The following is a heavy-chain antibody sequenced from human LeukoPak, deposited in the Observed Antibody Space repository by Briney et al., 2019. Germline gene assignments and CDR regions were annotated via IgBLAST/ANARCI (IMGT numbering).Heavy chain of an antibody. CDR1: GFILSNHW. D-gene: IGHD1/OR15-1a*01. Sequence: GGSLRLSCAASGFILSNHWMTWVRQAPGKGPEWVANVNKDGSEKYYVDSVKGRFTISRDTAKNSLYLQMNNLRAEDTALYYCARNNDMDVWGQGTTVSVSS. CDR2: VNKDGSEK. CDR3: ARNNDMDV. V-gene: IGHV3-7*03. J-gene: IGHJ6*02.